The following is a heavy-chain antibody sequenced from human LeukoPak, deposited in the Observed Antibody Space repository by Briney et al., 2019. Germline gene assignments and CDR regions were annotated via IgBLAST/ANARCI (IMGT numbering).Heavy chain of an antibody. V-gene: IGHV4-34*01. D-gene: IGHD6-13*01. CDR3: ARHIAAAVFAFDY. J-gene: IGHJ4*02. CDR2: INHSGST. Sequence: PSETLSLTCAVYGGSFSGYYWSWIRQPPGKGLEWIGEINHSGSTNYNPSLKSRVTISVDTSKNQFSLKLSSVTAADTAVYYCARHIAAAVFAFDYWGQGTLVTVSS. CDR1: GGSFSGYY.